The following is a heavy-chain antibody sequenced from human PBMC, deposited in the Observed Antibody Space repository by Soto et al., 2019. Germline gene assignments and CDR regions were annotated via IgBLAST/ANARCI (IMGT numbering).Heavy chain of an antibody. CDR2: IYHSGST. CDR1: GGSISSSNW. J-gene: IGHJ2*01. D-gene: IGHD3-22*01. CDR3: ARRGYYDSSGYYWYFDL. Sequence: SETLSLTCAVSGGSISSSNWWSWVRQPPGKGLEWIGEIYHSGSTNYNPSLKSRVTISVDKSKNQFSLKLSSVTAADTAVYYCARRGYYDSSGYYWYFDLWGRGTLVTVSS. V-gene: IGHV4-4*02.